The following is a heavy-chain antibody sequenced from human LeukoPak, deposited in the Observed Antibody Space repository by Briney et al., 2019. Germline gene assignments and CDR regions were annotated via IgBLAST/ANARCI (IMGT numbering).Heavy chain of an antibody. D-gene: IGHD3-22*01. V-gene: IGHV1-69*02. J-gene: IGHJ6*02. Sequence: SVKVSCKASGGTFSSYTISWVRQAPGQGLEWMGRIIPILGIANYAQKFQGRVTITEDKSTSTAYMELSSLRSEDTAVYYCARARGDYDSSGYYYYYYGMDVWGQGTTVTVSS. CDR3: ARARGDYDSSGYYYYYYGMDV. CDR2: IIPILGIA. CDR1: GGTFSSYT.